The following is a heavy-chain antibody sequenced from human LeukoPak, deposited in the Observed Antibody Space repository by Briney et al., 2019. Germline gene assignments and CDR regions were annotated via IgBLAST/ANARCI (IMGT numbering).Heavy chain of an antibody. CDR3: ATYSGYDSPIDY. J-gene: IGHJ4*02. CDR2: IYSGGST. V-gene: IGHV3-53*01. Sequence: GGSLRLSCAASGFTFSSYWMSWVRQAPGKGLEWVSVIYSGGSTYYADSVKGRFTISRDNSKNTLYLQMNSLRAEDTAVYYCATYSGYDSPIDYWGQGTLVTVSS. D-gene: IGHD5-12*01. CDR1: GFTFSSYW.